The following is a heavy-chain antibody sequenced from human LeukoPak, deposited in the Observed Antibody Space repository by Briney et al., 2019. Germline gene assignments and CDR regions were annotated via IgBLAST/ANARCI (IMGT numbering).Heavy chain of an antibody. J-gene: IGHJ5*02. CDR1: GFTFSSYS. D-gene: IGHD2-2*01. V-gene: IGHV3-21*01. CDR2: ISSTSSYI. CDR3: AGDCSSTSCYESYNWFDP. Sequence: GGSLRLSCAASGFTFSSYSMNWVRQAPGKGLEWVSSISSTSSYIYYADSVKGRFTISRDNAKNSLYLQMNSLRAEDTAVYYCAGDCSSTSCYESYNWFDPWGQGTLVTVSS.